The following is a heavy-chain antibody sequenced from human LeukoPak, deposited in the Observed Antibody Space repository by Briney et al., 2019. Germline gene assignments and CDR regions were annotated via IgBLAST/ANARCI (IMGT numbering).Heavy chain of an antibody. CDR1: GGSISSYY. CDR3: ARGSLWFGER. J-gene: IGHJ4*02. V-gene: IGHV4-59*01. CDR2: IYYSGST. D-gene: IGHD3-10*01. Sequence: SETLSLTCTVSGGSISSYYWSWIRQPPGKGLEWIGYIYYSGSTNYNPSLKSRVTISVDTSKNQFSLKLSSVTAADTAVYYCARGSLWFGERWGQRTLVTVSS.